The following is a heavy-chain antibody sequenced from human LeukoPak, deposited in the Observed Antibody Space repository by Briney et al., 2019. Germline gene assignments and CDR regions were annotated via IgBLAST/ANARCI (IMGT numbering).Heavy chain of an antibody. Sequence: GGSLRLSCAASEFPFNGYWMSWVRQAPGKGLECVANINQDGSEKYHVDSVRGRFTISRDNAKNSLYLQMNSLRAEDTAVYYCARLGRWTQLWSYGIWGRGTLVTVSS. D-gene: IGHD5-18*01. V-gene: IGHV3-7*01. J-gene: IGHJ4*02. CDR1: EFPFNGYW. CDR2: INQDGSEK. CDR3: ARLGRWTQLWSYGI.